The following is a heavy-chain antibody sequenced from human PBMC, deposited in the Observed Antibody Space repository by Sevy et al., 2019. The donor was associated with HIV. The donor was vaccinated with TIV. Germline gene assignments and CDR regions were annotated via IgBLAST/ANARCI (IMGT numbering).Heavy chain of an antibody. Sequence: ASVKVSCKTSGYTFTSYDINWVRQATGQGLEWMGWMNPDSGKRGYAQKFQGRVTMPTNTSISTTYMELRSLRSEDSAVYYCARADLDSSTFFYYYGMDVWGQGTTVTVSS. CDR2: MNPDSGKR. CDR3: ARADLDSSTFFYYYGMDV. V-gene: IGHV1-8*01. CDR1: GYTFTSYD. D-gene: IGHD6-13*01. J-gene: IGHJ6*02.